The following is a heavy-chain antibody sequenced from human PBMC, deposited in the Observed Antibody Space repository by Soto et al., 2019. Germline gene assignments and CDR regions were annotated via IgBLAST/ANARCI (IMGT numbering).Heavy chain of an antibody. CDR3: AKDSGHDYGDSYYYYYGMDV. CDR2: ISYDGSNK. V-gene: IGHV3-30*18. Sequence: GGSLRLSCASSGFTFSSYGMHWVRQATGKGLEWVAVISYDGSNKYYADSVKGRFTISRDNSKNTLYLQMNSLRAEDTAVYYCAKDSGHDYGDSYYYYYGMDVWGQGTTVTV. CDR1: GFTFSSYG. J-gene: IGHJ6*02. D-gene: IGHD4-17*01.